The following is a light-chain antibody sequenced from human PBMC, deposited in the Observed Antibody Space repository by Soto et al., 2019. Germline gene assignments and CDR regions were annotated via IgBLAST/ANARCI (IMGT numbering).Light chain of an antibody. CDR1: QSVSRR. J-gene: IGKJ5*01. Sequence: EIGFTQSPGTLSLSPGGRATLSCRASQSVSRRLAWYQHRPGQSPRLLISGASRRATGIPDRFGGAGSGTDFTLTISRLEPEDFALYYCQQHDILPITFGQGTRLEIK. CDR2: GAS. V-gene: IGKV3-20*01. CDR3: QQHDILPIT.